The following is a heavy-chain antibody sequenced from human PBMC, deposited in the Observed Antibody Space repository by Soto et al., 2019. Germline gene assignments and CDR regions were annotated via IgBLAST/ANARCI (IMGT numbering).Heavy chain of an antibody. J-gene: IGHJ4*02. CDR3: ARDGMTAIPLL. Sequence: GASGKVSCKASGYTFTSYYMHWVRQAPGQGLEWMGIINPSGGSTSYAQKFQGRVTMTRDTSTSTVYMELSSMRSEDTAVYYCARDGMTAIPLLWGQGTLVTVSS. V-gene: IGHV1-46*01. CDR1: GYTFTSYY. D-gene: IGHD2-21*02. CDR2: INPSGGST.